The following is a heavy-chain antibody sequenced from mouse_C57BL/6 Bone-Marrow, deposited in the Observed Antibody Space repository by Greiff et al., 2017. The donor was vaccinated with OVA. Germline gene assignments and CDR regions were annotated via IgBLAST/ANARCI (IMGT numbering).Heavy chain of an antibody. V-gene: IGHV1-19*01. J-gene: IGHJ1*03. Sequence: VQLQQSGPVLVKPGASVKMSCKASGYTFTDYYMNWVKQSHGKSLEWIGVINPYNGGTSYNQKFKGKATLTVDKSSSTAYMELNSLTSEDSAVYYCARGRDLLWMIYWYFDVWGTGTTVTVSS. CDR3: ARGRDLLWMIYWYFDV. CDR2: INPYNGGT. D-gene: IGHD2-1*01. CDR1: GYTFTDYY.